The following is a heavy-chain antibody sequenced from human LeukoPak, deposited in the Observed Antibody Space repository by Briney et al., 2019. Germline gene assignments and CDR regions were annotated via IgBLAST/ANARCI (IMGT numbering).Heavy chain of an antibody. Sequence: SETLSLTCAVYGGSFSGYYWSWIRQPPGKGLEWIGEINHSGSTNYNPSLKGRVTISVDTSKNQFSLKLSSVTAADTAVYYCARETIFGVVIGDYYYYMDVWGKGTTVTVSS. CDR2: INHSGST. V-gene: IGHV4-34*01. D-gene: IGHD3-3*01. CDR1: GGSFSGYY. CDR3: ARETIFGVVIGDYYYYMDV. J-gene: IGHJ6*03.